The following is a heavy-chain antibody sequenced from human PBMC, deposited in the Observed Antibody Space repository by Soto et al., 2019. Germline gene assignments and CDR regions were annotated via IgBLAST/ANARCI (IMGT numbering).Heavy chain of an antibody. CDR2: IIPIFGTA. CDR3: ARDGSGSYPTPLNWFDP. V-gene: IGHV1-69*13. Sequence: GASVKVSCKASGYTFTSYGISWVRQAPGQGLEWMGGIIPIFGTANYAQKFQGRVTITADESTSTAYMELSSLRSEDTAVYYCARDGSGSYPTPLNWFDPWGQGTLVTVSS. D-gene: IGHD1-26*01. J-gene: IGHJ5*02. CDR1: GYTFTSYG.